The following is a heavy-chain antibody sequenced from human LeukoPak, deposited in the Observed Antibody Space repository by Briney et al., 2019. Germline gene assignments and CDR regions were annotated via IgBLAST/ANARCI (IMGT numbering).Heavy chain of an antibody. D-gene: IGHD6-13*01. Sequence: PSETLSLTCAVYGGSFSGHYWSWIRQPPGKGLEWIGEINHSGSTNYNPSLKSRVTISVDTSKNQFSLKLSSVTAADTAVYYCARRGGYSSSRLYWYSDLWGRGTLVTVSS. J-gene: IGHJ2*01. V-gene: IGHV4-34*01. CDR3: ARRGGYSSSRLYWYSDL. CDR2: INHSGST. CDR1: GGSFSGHY.